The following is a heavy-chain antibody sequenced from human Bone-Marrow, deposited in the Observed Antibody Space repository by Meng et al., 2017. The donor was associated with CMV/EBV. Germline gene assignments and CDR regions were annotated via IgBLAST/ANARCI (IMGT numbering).Heavy chain of an antibody. CDR3: ARDAIRITIFGVVPRGCFDP. Sequence: GESLKISCAASGLTFSSYAMHWVRQAPGKGLEWVAVISYDGSNKYYADSVKGRFTISRDNSKNTLYLQMNSLRAEDTAVYYCARDAIRITIFGVVPRGCFDPWGQGTLVTVSS. J-gene: IGHJ5*02. CDR2: ISYDGSNK. CDR1: GLTFSSYA. V-gene: IGHV3-30*04. D-gene: IGHD3-3*01.